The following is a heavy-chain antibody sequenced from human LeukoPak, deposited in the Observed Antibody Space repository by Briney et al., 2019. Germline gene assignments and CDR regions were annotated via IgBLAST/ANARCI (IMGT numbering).Heavy chain of an antibody. V-gene: IGHV4-59*12. CDR2: IYHSGST. CDR3: ARESDIVVVPAAPGGFDP. J-gene: IGHJ5*02. CDR1: GGSISSYY. Sequence: SETLSLTCTVSGGSISSYYWSWIRQPPGKGLEWIGYIYHSGSTYYNPSLKSRVTISVDRSKNQFSLKLSSVTAADTAVYYCARESDIVVVPAAPGGFDPWGQGTLVTVSS. D-gene: IGHD2-2*01.